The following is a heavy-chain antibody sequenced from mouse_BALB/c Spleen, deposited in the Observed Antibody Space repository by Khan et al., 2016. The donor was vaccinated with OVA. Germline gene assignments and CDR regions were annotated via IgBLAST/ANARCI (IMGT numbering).Heavy chain of an antibody. CDR3: ARDGSRYSYALDY. D-gene: IGHD2-3*01. Sequence: EVQLQESGPGLVNPSQSLSLTCPVTGFSITSDYAWNWLRQFPGNKLEWMGYINYSGSTNYTPALKSRFSIPRATSKNQFFLQLNSVTTDSTATYYFARDGSRYSYALDYWGQGTSVTVSS. J-gene: IGHJ4*01. CDR1: GFSITSDYA. V-gene: IGHV3-2*02. CDR2: INYSGST.